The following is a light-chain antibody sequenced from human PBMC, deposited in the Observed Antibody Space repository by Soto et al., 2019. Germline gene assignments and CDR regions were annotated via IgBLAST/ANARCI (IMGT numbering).Light chain of an antibody. CDR3: QQYGGSPLT. CDR2: GAS. V-gene: IGKV3-20*01. J-gene: IGKJ4*01. CDR1: QSVSSSY. Sequence: EIVLTQSPGTLSLSPGERATLSCRASQSVSSSYLAWYQQKPGQDPRLLIYGASSRATGIPDRFSGSGSGTDFTLTISRLEPEDFAVYFCQQYGGSPLTFGGGTKVEIK.